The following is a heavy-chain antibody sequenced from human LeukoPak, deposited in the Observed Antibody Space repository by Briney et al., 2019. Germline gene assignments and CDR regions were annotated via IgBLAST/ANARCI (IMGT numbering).Heavy chain of an antibody. D-gene: IGHD3-3*01. J-gene: IGHJ3*02. Sequence: SETLSLTCTVSGGSISSGGSYWSWIRQHPGKGLEWIGYIYYSGRTNYNPPLKSRVTISLDTSKNQFSLKLSSVTAADTAVYYCARHGLLLELLLSSRIDAFDIWGQGTMVTVSS. V-gene: IGHV4-61*08. CDR1: GGSISSGGSY. CDR2: IYYSGRT. CDR3: ARHGLLLELLLSSRIDAFDI.